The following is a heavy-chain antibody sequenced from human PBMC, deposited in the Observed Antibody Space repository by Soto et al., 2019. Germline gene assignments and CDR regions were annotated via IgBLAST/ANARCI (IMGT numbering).Heavy chain of an antibody. J-gene: IGHJ4*02. CDR1: GFTFSSYA. D-gene: IGHD1-1*01. CDR2: ISYDGSNK. V-gene: IGHV3-30-3*01. CDR3: ARDGEMATTTTSFDY. Sequence: GSLRLSCAASGFTFSSYAMHWVRQAPGKGLEWVAVISYDGSNKYYADSVKGRFTISRDNSKNTLYLQMNSLRAEDTAVYYCARDGEMATTTTSFDYWGQGTLVTVSS.